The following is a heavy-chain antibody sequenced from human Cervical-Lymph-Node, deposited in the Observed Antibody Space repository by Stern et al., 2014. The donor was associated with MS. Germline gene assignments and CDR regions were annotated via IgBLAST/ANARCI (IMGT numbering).Heavy chain of an antibody. CDR2: IWYDGSHD. Sequence: VQLVESGGGVVQPGRSLRLSCAASGFTFSDFGMHWVRWSPGKGLEWVAIIWYDGSHDYYADSVKGRFTISRDNSENTLFLQMNSLRAEDAAVYYCARGSYSDPNIFDYWGQGSLVTVSS. CDR3: ARGSYSDPNIFDY. CDR1: GFTFSDFG. J-gene: IGHJ4*02. D-gene: IGHD4-17*01. V-gene: IGHV3-33*01.